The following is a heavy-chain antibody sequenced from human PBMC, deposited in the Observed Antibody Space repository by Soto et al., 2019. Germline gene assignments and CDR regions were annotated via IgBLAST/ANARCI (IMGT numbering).Heavy chain of an antibody. D-gene: IGHD1-26*01. J-gene: IGHJ3*02. CDR1: GFTFSSYS. CDR3: ARDLRCRSGSSLDAFDI. Sequence: GGSLRLSCAASGFTFSSYSMNWVRQAPGKGLEWVSSISSSSSYIYYADSVKGRFTISRDNAKNSLYLQMNSLRAEDTAVYYCARDLRCRSGSSLDAFDIWGQGTMVTVSS. V-gene: IGHV3-21*01. CDR2: ISSSSSYI.